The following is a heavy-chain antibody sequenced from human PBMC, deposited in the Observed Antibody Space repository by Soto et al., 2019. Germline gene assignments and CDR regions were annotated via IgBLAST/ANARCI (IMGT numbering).Heavy chain of an antibody. Sequence: PEGSLRLSCAASGFMLGDYGMHWVRQAPGKGLEWVSGISWNSGSIGYAASVQGRFTISRDNAKNSLYLQMNSLRPDDTAFYYCAKDYLTAGYNSGWYDHWGQGALVTASS. D-gene: IGHD6-19*01. V-gene: IGHV3-9*01. J-gene: IGHJ5*02. CDR2: ISWNSGSI. CDR3: AKDYLTAGYNSGWYDH. CDR1: GFMLGDYG.